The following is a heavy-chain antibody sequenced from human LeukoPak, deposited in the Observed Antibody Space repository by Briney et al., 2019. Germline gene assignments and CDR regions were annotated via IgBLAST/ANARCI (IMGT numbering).Heavy chain of an antibody. V-gene: IGHV4-34*01. CDR2: INHSGRT. CDR3: ARGDWAHICDY. J-gene: IGHJ4*02. Sequence: SETLSLTCGVYGGSFNIYYWTWIRQPPGKGLEWIGEINHSGRTNYNPSLKSRVTISVDTSKNQFSLNLSSVTAADTAVYYCARGDWAHICDYWGQGTLVTVSS. D-gene: IGHD2-21*01. CDR1: GGSFNIYY.